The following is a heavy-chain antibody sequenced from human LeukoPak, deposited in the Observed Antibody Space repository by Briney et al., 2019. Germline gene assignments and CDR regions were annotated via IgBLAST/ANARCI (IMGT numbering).Heavy chain of an antibody. D-gene: IGHD3-22*01. Sequence: ASVNVSCKASGYTFTVYYMHWVRRAPGQGREWMGGINPNSGGTNYAKKFKGRVITTRDPSISTAYMALSRLRSDDTAVYYCARVGTYYYDSSGYYPPGPIDYWGQGTLVTVSS. V-gene: IGHV1-2*02. CDR3: ARVGTYYYDSSGYYPPGPIDY. CDR2: INPNSGGT. CDR1: GYTFTVYY. J-gene: IGHJ4*02.